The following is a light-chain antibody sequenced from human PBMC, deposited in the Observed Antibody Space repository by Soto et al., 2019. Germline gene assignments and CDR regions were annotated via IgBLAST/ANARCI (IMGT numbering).Light chain of an antibody. J-gene: IGKJ4*01. CDR2: GAA. V-gene: IGKV3-15*01. CDR1: QSVSSN. CDR3: QQYYNWPALT. Sequence: EIVMTQSPATLSVSPGERATLSCRASQSVSSNLAWYQQKPGQAPRLLIYGAATSATGIPARFSGSGSGTEFTLNFSSLQSEAFAVYYCQQYYNWPALTFGGGTKVEIK.